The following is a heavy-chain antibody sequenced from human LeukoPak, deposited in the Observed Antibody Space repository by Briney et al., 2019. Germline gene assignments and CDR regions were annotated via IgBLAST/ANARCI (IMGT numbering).Heavy chain of an antibody. CDR1: GFTFSRYA. D-gene: IGHD2-21*02. CDR2: ISGSGGTT. Sequence: PGGSLRLSCAASGFTFSRYAMSWVRQAPGKGLEWVTAISGSGGTTYYADSVKGRFTISRDNSKSTLYLQMNSLRAEDTAVYYCAKEDCGVDCSTFHYWGQGTLVTVSS. CDR3: AKEDCGVDCSTFHY. J-gene: IGHJ4*02. V-gene: IGHV3-23*01.